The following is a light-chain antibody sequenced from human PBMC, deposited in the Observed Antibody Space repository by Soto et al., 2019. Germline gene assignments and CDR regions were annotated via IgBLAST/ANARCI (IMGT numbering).Light chain of an antibody. CDR3: QQYNKWPPFT. J-gene: IGKJ5*01. V-gene: IGKV3-15*01. CDR2: DTS. CDR1: HSVSST. Sequence: VLTQSPGTLSLSPGETATLTCSAIHSVSSTFLAWYQQKPGQAPRLLIYDTSTRATGIPDRFSGSGSGTEFTLTISSLQSEDFAVYYCQQYNKWPPFTFGQGTRLEIK.